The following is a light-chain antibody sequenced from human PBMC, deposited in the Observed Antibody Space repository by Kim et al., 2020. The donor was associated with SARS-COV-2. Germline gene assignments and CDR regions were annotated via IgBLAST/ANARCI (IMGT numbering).Light chain of an antibody. CDR1: SSNIGNNY. CDR3: GTWDSSLSAAV. V-gene: IGLV1-51*01. J-gene: IGLJ7*01. CDR2: DNN. Sequence: GQKVPISCSGSSSNIGNNYVSWYQQLPGAAPKLLIFDNNERPSGIPARFSGSKSGTSATLGSTGLQTGDEADYYCGTWDSSLSAAVFGGGTQLTVL.